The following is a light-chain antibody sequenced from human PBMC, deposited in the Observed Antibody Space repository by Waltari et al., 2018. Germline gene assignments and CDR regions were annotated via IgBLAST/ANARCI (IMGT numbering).Light chain of an antibody. J-gene: IGKJ2*01. CDR2: DAS. V-gene: IGKV3-11*01. Sequence: EIELTQSPATLSLSPGERATLSCRASQSVSTSLAWSQQKPGQAPRLLIHDASNRATGTPARFSGSGSGTDFTLTIGSLEPEDFVVYYCQQYNSWPYTFGQGTKLEI. CDR1: QSVSTS. CDR3: QQYNSWPYT.